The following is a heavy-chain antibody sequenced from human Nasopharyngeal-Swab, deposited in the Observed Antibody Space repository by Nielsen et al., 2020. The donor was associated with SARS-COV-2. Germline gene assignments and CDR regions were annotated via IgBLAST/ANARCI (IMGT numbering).Heavy chain of an antibody. CDR1: GGSISSGSYY. Sequence: SETLSLTCTVSGGSISSGSYYWGWIRQPPGKGLEWIGSFYNSGNTYYNPSLKSRVTMSVDTSKIQFSLRLRSVTAADTAVYYCAKIIVGPSTSGVYYNWFDPWGQGTLVTVSS. V-gene: IGHV4-39*01. CDR2: FYNSGNT. CDR3: AKIIVGPSTSGVYYNWFDP. J-gene: IGHJ5*02. D-gene: IGHD1-26*01.